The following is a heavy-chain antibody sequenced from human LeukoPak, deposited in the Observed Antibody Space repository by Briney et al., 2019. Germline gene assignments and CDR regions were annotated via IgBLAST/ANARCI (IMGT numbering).Heavy chain of an antibody. Sequence: NPSETLSLTCTVSGGSVSSGSYYWSWIRQPPGKGLEWIGYTYYSGSTNYNPSLKSRVTISVDTSKNQFSLKLSPVTVADTAVYYCARVVYAGAPYFDYWGQGTLVTVSS. V-gene: IGHV4-61*01. CDR1: GGSVSSGSYY. J-gene: IGHJ4*02. CDR2: TYYSGST. CDR3: ARVVYAGAPYFDY. D-gene: IGHD2-8*02.